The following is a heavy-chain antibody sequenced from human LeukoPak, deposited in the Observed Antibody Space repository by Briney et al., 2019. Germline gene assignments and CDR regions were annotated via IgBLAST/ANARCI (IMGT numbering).Heavy chain of an antibody. J-gene: IGHJ4*02. CDR3: ARGDSSAGWD. CDR2: IGLGGDT. V-gene: IGHV3-13*01. Sequence: GGSLRLSCAGSGFTFSNYDMHWVRQPTGKGLEWVSAIGLGGDTYYSGSVKGRFTISRENAKNSVYLQMNSLRAGDTAVYYCARGDSSAGWDWGQGTLVTVSS. D-gene: IGHD2-15*01. CDR1: GFTFSNYD.